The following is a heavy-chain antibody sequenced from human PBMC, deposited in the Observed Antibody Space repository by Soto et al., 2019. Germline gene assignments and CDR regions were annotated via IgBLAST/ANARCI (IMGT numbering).Heavy chain of an antibody. J-gene: IGHJ4*02. CDR3: AKRGVDTFGLSY. V-gene: IGHV3-74*01. D-gene: IGHD3-10*01. CDR1: GFTFSRFW. CDR2: INTDGSST. Sequence: EVQLVESGGGLVQPGGSLRLSCAVSGFTFSRFWMHWVRQAPGEGLVWVSRINTDGSSTSYADFVKGRFTISRDNAKNTLYLQMNSLRVEYTAMYYCAKRGVDTFGLSYWGQGTLVTVSS.